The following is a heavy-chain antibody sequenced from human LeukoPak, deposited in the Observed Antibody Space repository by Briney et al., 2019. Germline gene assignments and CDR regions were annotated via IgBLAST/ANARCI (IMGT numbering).Heavy chain of an antibody. CDR3: ARANIAVAGTVPLNY. D-gene: IGHD6-19*01. V-gene: IGHV3-7*01. J-gene: IGHJ4*02. CDR2: IKQDGSEK. Sequence: GGSLRLSCAASGFTFSSYWMSWVRQAPGKGLEWVANIKQDGSEKYYVDSVKGRFTISRDNAKNSLYLQMNSLRVGDTAMYYCARANIAVAGTVPLNYWGQGTLVTVSS. CDR1: GFTFSSYW.